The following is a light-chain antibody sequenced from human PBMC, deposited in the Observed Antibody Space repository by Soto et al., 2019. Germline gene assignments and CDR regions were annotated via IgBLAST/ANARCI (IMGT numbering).Light chain of an antibody. J-gene: IGKJ5*01. CDR3: QQHGTSPIT. Sequence: EIVFTQSPDTLSFSPLETATLSCRASQTVIHNYLAWHQQKPGQTPRLLVYGASSRATGIPDRFSGSGSGTDFTLTISRLEPEDFAVYYCQQHGTSPITFGQGTRLEIK. V-gene: IGKV3-20*01. CDR1: QTVIHNY. CDR2: GAS.